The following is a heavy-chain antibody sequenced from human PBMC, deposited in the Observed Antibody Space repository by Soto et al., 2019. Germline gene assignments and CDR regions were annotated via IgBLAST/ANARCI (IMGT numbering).Heavy chain of an antibody. V-gene: IGHV3-33*01. D-gene: IGHD6-19*01. CDR3: ARDQQVAVTGSVYYYAMDV. CDR1: GFTFSRYA. CDR2: IWYDGRNE. J-gene: IGHJ6*02. Sequence: GGSLRLSCAASGFTFSRYAMHWVRQAPGKGPEWVSVIWYDGRNEYYADSVKGRFTVSRDNSKNTVYLQMDSLRGEDTAVYFCARDQQVAVTGSVYYYAMDVWGQGTTVTVSS.